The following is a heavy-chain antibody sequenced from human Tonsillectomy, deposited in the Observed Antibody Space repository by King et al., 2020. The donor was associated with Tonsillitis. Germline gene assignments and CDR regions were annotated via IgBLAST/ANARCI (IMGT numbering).Heavy chain of an antibody. CDR3: ATAPVLLWFGDYPGAFDI. CDR2: ISHDGSNK. CDR1: GFTFSTYG. D-gene: IGHD3-10*01. Sequence: VQLVESGGGVVQPGGSLRLSCAASGFTFSTYGMHWVRQAPGKGLEWVAIISHDGSNKYYADSVMGRFTISRDNSKNTLYLQMNGLRAGDTAVYYCATAPVLLWFGDYPGAFDIWGQGTMVTVSS. J-gene: IGHJ3*02. V-gene: IGHV3-30*03.